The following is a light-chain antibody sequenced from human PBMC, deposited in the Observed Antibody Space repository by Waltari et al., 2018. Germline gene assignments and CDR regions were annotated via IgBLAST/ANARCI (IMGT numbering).Light chain of an antibody. CDR3: LQYRNFPLT. CDR1: RSLFPTSYYKNY. J-gene: IGKJ4*01. Sequence: DIVMTQSSDFLAVSLDDSAPIRCKSSRSLFPTSYYKNYLSWYQQKPGQPPKILIYWASSRESGVPDRFSGSGSGTDFTLTISSLQAEDVAVYYCLQYRNFPLTFGGGTKVEIK. V-gene: IGKV4-1*01. CDR2: WAS.